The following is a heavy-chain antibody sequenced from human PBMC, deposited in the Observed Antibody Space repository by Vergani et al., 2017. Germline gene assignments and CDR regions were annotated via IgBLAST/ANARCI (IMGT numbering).Heavy chain of an antibody. D-gene: IGHD1-26*01. CDR2: ISSSSSYT. J-gene: IGHJ6*02. CDR1: GFTFSDYY. V-gene: IGHV3-11*05. CDR3: ARDKWETLYYYYGMDV. Sequence: QVQLVESGGGLVKPGGSLRLSCAASGFTFSDYYMSWIRQAPGKGLEWVSYISSSSSYTNYADSVKGRFTISRDNAKNSLYLQMNSLRAEEPAVYYCARDKWETLYYYYGMDVWGQGTTVTVSS.